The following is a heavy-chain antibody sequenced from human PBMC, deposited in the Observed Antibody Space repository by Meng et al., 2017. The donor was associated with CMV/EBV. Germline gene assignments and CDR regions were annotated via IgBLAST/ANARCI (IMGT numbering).Heavy chain of an antibody. CDR1: GGSISSSSYY. CDR2: IYYSGST. Sequence: LQVAESGPGLVKPSQTLSLTCTVSGGSISSSSYYWGWIRQPPGKGLEWIGSIYYSGSTYYNPSLKSRVTISVDTSKNQFSLKLSSVTAADTAVYYCASLAGDYWGQGTLVTVSS. CDR3: ASLAGDY. V-gene: IGHV4-39*07. D-gene: IGHD3-10*01. J-gene: IGHJ4*02.